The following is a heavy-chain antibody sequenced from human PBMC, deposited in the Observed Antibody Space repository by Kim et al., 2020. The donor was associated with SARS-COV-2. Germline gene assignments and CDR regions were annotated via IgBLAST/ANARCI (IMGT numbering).Heavy chain of an antibody. J-gene: IGHJ4*02. V-gene: IGHV6-1*01. CDR3: ARDRRIAVAGTSLDY. Sequence: VSVKSPITITPDTAKNQFSLQLNSVTPEDTAVYYCARDRRIAVAGTSLDYWGQGTLVTVSS. D-gene: IGHD6-19*01.